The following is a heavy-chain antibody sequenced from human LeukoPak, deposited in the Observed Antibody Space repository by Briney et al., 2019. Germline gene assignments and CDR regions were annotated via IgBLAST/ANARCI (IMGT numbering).Heavy chain of an antibody. CDR3: ASHYYASSGSLFDS. CDR1: GYSISSGYY. CDR2: VYHTGST. J-gene: IGHJ4*02. Sequence: SETLSLTCAVSGYSISSGYYWVWIRQPPGKGLEWIGSVYHTGSTYYHPSLKSRVTISPDTSKNQFSLRLTSVTAADTALYYRASHYYASSGSLFDSWGRGSLVTVSS. D-gene: IGHD3-22*01. V-gene: IGHV4-38-2*01.